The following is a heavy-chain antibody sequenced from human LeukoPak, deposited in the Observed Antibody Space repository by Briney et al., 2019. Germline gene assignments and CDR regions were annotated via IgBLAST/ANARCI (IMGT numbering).Heavy chain of an antibody. CDR3: ARSPGTFSYYSYLDV. V-gene: IGHV3-66*01. CDR1: GFTVSNNY. J-gene: IGHJ6*02. CDR2: IYTGGTT. Sequence: GGSLRLSCAASGFTVSNNYMSWVRQAPGKGLEWVSVIYTGGTTYYADSVKGRFTISRDNSKNTLYLQMNSLRAEDTAVYYCARSPGTFSYYSYLDVWGQGTTVTVSS. D-gene: IGHD1-26*01.